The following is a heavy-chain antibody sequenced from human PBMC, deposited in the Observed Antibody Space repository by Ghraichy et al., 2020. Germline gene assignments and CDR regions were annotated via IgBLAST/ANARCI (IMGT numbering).Heavy chain of an antibody. CDR3: ARGGGYIYDTFDY. V-gene: IGHV3-30*04. J-gene: IGHJ4*02. CDR1: GFTFSTYA. CDR2: ISNDGSHK. Sequence: GGSLRLSCAASGFTFSTYAMHWVRQAPGKGLEWVAVISNDGSHKSYADSVKGRFTISRDYSKNTLYLQMNSLRVEDTALYSCARGGGYIYDTFDYWGQGTLVTVSS. D-gene: IGHD5-18*01.